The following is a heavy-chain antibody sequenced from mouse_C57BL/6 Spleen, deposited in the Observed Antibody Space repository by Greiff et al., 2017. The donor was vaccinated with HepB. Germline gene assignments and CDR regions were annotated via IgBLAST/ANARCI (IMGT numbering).Heavy chain of an antibody. V-gene: IGHV1-82*01. CDR2: IYPGDGDT. D-gene: IGHD2-5*01. Sequence: VKLQESGPELVKPGASVKISCKASGYSFSSSWMNWVKQRPGKGLEWIGRIYPGDGDTNYNGKFKGKATLTADKSSSTAYMQLRSLTSEDSAVYFCARKRDYSNPSAMDYWGQGTSVTVSS. CDR1: GYSFSSSW. CDR3: ARKRDYSNPSAMDY. J-gene: IGHJ4*01.